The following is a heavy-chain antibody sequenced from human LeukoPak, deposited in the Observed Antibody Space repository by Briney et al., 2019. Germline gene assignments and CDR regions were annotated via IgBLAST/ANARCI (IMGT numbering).Heavy chain of an antibody. J-gene: IGHJ4*02. CDR1: GFTFSDYA. CDR2: IRLDGITA. CDR3: ARELPFDY. V-gene: IGHV3-30*02. D-gene: IGHD2-15*01. Sequence: GGSLRLSCSTFGFTFSDYAFHWVRQAPGEGLEWVAFIRLDGITAYYTDSVKGRFTISRDNSKKTLFLQMNSLRAEDTAVYYCARELPFDYWGQGTLVTVSS.